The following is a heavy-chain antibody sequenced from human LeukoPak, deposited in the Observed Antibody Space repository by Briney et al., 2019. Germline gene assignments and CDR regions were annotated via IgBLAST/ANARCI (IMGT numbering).Heavy chain of an antibody. CDR3: AKEPQGYSSGWYPNWFDP. CDR1: GFTFSTYA. CDR2: ISGSGGST. V-gene: IGHV3-23*01. J-gene: IGHJ5*02. D-gene: IGHD6-19*01. Sequence: PGGSLRLSCAASGFTFSTYAMSWVRQAPGKGLEWVSAISGSGGSTYYADSVKGRFTISRDNSKNTLYLQMNSLRAEDTAVYYCAKEPQGYSSGWYPNWFDPWGQGTLVTVSS.